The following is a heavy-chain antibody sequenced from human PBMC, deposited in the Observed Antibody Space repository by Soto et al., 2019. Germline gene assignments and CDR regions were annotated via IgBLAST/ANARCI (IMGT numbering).Heavy chain of an antibody. J-gene: IGHJ4*02. Sequence: SETLSLTCAVYGGSFSGYYWSWIRQPPGKGLEWIGEINHSGSTNYNPSLKSRVTISVDTSKNQLSLKLSSVTAADTAVYYCASFRYSYGYEGTADYWGQGTLVTVSS. CDR3: ASFRYSYGYEGTADY. D-gene: IGHD5-18*01. V-gene: IGHV4-34*01. CDR2: INHSGST. CDR1: GGSFSGYY.